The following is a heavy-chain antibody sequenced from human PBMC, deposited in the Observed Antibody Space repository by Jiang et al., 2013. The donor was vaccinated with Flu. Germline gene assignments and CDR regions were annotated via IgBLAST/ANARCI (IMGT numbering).Heavy chain of an antibody. Sequence: SQTLSLTCVISGDSVSSNSAAWTWVRQSPSRGLEWLGRTYYRSKWFSDYALSVSSRITISPDTSNNQFSLQLRAATPEDTAVYYCLRAGGLNGEFDYWSRGTLVTVSS. D-gene: IGHD3-10*01. V-gene: IGHV6-1*01. J-gene: IGHJ4*02. CDR2: TYYRSKWFS. CDR3: LRAGGLNGEFDY. CDR1: GDSVSSNSAA.